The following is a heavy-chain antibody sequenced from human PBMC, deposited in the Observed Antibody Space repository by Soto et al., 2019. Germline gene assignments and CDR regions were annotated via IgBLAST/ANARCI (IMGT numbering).Heavy chain of an antibody. CDR3: ATDRGSGSGASVS. CDR1: GFSFSNAW. D-gene: IGHD3-10*01. Sequence: EVQLVESGGGLVKPGGSPRLSCAASGFSFSNAWMNWVRQAPGKGLEWVGRIKSKADGGATDYAAPVKGRFTISRDDSENMLYLQMNSLKTEDTAVYYCATDRGSGSGASVSWGQGTLVTVSS. V-gene: IGHV3-15*07. J-gene: IGHJ5*02. CDR2: IKSKADGGAT.